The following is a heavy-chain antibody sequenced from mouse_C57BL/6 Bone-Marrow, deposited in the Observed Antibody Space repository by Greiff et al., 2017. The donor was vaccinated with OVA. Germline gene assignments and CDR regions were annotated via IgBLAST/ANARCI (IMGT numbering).Heavy chain of an antibody. D-gene: IGHD1-1*01. V-gene: IGHV1-26*01. CDR3: AISSCYNLDY. Sequence: EVKLQQSGPELVKPGASVKISCKASGYTFTDYYMHWVKQSPGKSLEWIGDITPNNGGTSYNQKFKGKATLTVDKSSSTAYMELRSLTSEDTAVYYCAISSCYNLDYWGQGTTLTVSS. CDR2: ITPNNGGT. J-gene: IGHJ2*01. CDR1: GYTFTDYY.